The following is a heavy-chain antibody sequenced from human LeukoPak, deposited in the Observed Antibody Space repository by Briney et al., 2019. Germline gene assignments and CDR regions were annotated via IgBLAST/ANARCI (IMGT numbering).Heavy chain of an antibody. J-gene: IGHJ5*02. CDR1: GGSISSYY. CDR3: ARGPVEVRGVIGNRFDP. V-gene: IGHV4-4*07. CDR2: IYTSGST. D-gene: IGHD3-10*01. Sequence: NPSETLSLTCTVSGGSISSYYWSWIRQPAGKGLEWIGRIYTSGSTNYNPSLKSRVTMSVDTSKNQFSLKLSSVTTADTAVYYCARGPVEVRGVIGNRFDPWGQGTLVTVSS.